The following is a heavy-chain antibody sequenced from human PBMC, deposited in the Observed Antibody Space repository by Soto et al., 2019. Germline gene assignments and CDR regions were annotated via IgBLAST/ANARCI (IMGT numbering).Heavy chain of an antibody. J-gene: IGHJ4*02. Sequence: PGGSLRLSCAASGFTFSSYGMHWVRQAPGKGLEWVAVIWYDGSNKYYADSVKGRFTISRDNSKNTLYLQMNSLRAEDTAVYYCARRSRGWFFAYWGQGTLVTVSS. CDR1: GFTFSSYG. V-gene: IGHV3-33*01. CDR3: ARRSRGWFFAY. CDR2: IWYDGSNK. D-gene: IGHD6-19*01.